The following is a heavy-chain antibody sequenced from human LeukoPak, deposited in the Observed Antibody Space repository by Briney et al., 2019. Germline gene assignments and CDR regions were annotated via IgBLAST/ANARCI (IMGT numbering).Heavy chain of an antibody. V-gene: IGHV3-7*01. Sequence: PGGSLRLSCAASGFTFSSYWMSWVRQAPGKGLEWVANIKQDGSEKYYVDSVKGRFTISRDNAKNSLYLQMNSLRAEDTAVYYCARGEGYGDYYYYYMDVWGKGTTVTVSS. CDR2: IKQDGSEK. CDR3: ARGEGYGDYYYYYMDV. CDR1: GFTFSSYW. J-gene: IGHJ6*03. D-gene: IGHD4-17*01.